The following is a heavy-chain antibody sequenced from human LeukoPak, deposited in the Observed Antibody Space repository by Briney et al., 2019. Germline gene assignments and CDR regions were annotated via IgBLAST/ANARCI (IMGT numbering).Heavy chain of an antibody. V-gene: IGHV1-2*02. Sequence: ASVKVSCKASGGTFSSYAISWVRQAPGQGLEWMGWINPNSGGTNYAQKFQGRVTMTRDTSISTAYMELSRLRSDDTAVYYCARSAPSIAAAAVGYWGQGTLVTVSS. CDR1: GGTFSSYA. J-gene: IGHJ4*02. D-gene: IGHD6-13*01. CDR3: ARSAPSIAAAAVGY. CDR2: INPNSGGT.